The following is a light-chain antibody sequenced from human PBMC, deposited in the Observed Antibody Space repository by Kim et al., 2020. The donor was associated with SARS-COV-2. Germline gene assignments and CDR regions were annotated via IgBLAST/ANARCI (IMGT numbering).Light chain of an antibody. CDR2: GKS. CDR1: SLNIGADYD. CDR3: QSYDNSLSGYV. V-gene: IGLV1-40*03. J-gene: IGLJ1*01. Sequence: RVTVSCSGSSLNIGADYDVHRYQQVPGTAPKLLIYGKSNRPSGVPDRFSGSKSGASASLAITGLQAEDEADYYCQSYDNSLSGYVFGTGTKVTVL.